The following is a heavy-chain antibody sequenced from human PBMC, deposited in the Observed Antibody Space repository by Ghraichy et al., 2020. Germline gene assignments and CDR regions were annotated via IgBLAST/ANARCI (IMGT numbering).Heavy chain of an antibody. J-gene: IGHJ4*02. V-gene: IGHV3-73*01. CDR1: GFIFSGSA. Sequence: GGSLRLSCAASGFIFSGSAMHWVRQASGKGLEWVGRIKRTGNTYATAYAASVQGRFTVSRDDSKSTAYLQMNSLKTEDSAVYYCSRHVDDDRTDYWGQGTLVTVSS. CDR2: IKRTGNTYAT. D-gene: IGHD5/OR15-5a*01. CDR3: SRHVDDDRTDY.